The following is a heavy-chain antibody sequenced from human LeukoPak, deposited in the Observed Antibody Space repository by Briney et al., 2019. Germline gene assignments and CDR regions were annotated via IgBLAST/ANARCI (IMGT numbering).Heavy chain of an antibody. CDR1: GFTFDDYA. D-gene: IGHD1-26*01. CDR3: AKDSGKLPVFFQH. Sequence: GRSLRLSCAASGFTFDDYAMHWVRQAPGKGLEWVSGISWSSGSIHYADSVKGRFTISRDNAKNSLYLQLNSLRDEDMALYCCAKDSGKLPVFFQHGGEGTLVTLSS. CDR2: ISWSSGSI. V-gene: IGHV3-9*03. J-gene: IGHJ1*01.